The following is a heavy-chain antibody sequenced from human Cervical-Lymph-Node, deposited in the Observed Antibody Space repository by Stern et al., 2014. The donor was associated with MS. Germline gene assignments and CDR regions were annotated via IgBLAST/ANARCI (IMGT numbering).Heavy chain of an antibody. V-gene: IGHV1-69*01. D-gene: IGHD6-13*01. CDR3: ALSSETSDRWYSLGYDL. Sequence: QVQLMQSGAEVTKPGSSVKVSCKASGGTFSKFPSSWVRQAPGQGLEWMGGIRPVVGTPTYAQEFRGRVTITADGSTSTVYMELSSLRSDDTAVYYCALSSETSDRWYSLGYDLWGQGTLVTVSS. CDR2: IRPVVGTP. J-gene: IGHJ5*02. CDR1: GGTFSKFP.